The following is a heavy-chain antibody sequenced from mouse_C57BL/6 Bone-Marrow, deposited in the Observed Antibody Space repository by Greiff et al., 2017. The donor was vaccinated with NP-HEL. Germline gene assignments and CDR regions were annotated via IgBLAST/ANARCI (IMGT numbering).Heavy chain of an antibody. Sequence: EVQGVESGGGLVQPKGSLKLSCAASGFSFNTYAMNWVRQAPGQGLEWVARIRSKSNNYATYYADSVKDRFTISRDNSESMLYLQMNNLKAEDTAMYYCVRGGLRRMDYWGQGTSVTVSS. V-gene: IGHV10-1*01. CDR1: GFSFNTYA. CDR2: IRSKSNNYAT. D-gene: IGHD2-4*01. J-gene: IGHJ4*01. CDR3: VRGGLRRMDY.